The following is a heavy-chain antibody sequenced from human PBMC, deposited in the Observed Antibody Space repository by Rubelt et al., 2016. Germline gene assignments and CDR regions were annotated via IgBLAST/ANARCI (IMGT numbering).Heavy chain of an antibody. Sequence: QVQLVQSGAEVKKPGASVKVSCKAAGYSFTTYSIHWVRQAPGQRLEWFGWINAGNGNTKYSQKFQGRVTITRDTSASTAYMELSSLRSEDTAIYYCATGYSSGWYVAYWGQGTLVTVSS. CDR2: INAGNGNT. V-gene: IGHV1-3*01. D-gene: IGHD6-19*01. CDR1: GYSFTTYS. CDR3: ATGYSSGWYVAY. J-gene: IGHJ4*02.